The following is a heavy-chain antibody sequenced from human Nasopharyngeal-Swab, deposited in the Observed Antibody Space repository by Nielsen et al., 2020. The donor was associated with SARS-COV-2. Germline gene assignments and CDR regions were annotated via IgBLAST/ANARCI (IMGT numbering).Heavy chain of an antibody. J-gene: IGHJ4*02. V-gene: IGHV3-11*01. D-gene: IGHD2-2*01. CDR3: ARAAGIVVVPDYDY. CDR2: ISTSGRST. Sequence: GESLKISCAASGFTFSDYYMAWIRQAPGKGLEWVSYISTSGRSTDSADSVKGRFTISRDNANNLLYLQMNSLRGEDTAVYYCARAAGIVVVPDYDYWGQGTLVTVSS. CDR1: GFTFSDYY.